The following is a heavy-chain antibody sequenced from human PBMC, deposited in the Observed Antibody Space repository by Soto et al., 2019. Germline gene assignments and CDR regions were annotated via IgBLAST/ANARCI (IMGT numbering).Heavy chain of an antibody. J-gene: IGHJ4*02. CDR3: ANGGRNYYDRLPFDY. V-gene: IGHV3-30*18. D-gene: IGHD3-22*01. Sequence: QVQLVESGGGVVQPGRSLRLSCAASGFTFSSYGMHWVRQAPGKGLEWVAVISYDGSNKYYADSVKGRFTISRDNSKNTLYLQMNSLRAEDTAVYYCANGGRNYYDRLPFDYWGQGTLVTVSS. CDR1: GFTFSSYG. CDR2: ISYDGSNK.